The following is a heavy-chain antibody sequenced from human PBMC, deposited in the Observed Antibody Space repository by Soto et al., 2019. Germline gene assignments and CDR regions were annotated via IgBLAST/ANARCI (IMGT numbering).Heavy chain of an antibody. Sequence: SETLSLTCTVSGGSISSGGYSWSWIRQHPGKGLEWIGYIYYSGSTYYNPSLKSRVTISVDTSKNQFSLKLSSVTAADTAVYYCARGFRGEYQRSYGMDVWGQGTTVTVSS. CDR3: ARGFRGEYQRSYGMDV. D-gene: IGHD2-2*01. J-gene: IGHJ6*02. CDR1: GGSISSGGYS. CDR2: IYYSGST. V-gene: IGHV4-31*03.